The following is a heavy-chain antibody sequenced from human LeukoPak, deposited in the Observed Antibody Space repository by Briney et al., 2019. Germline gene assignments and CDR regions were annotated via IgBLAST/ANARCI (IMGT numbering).Heavy chain of an antibody. J-gene: IGHJ5*02. D-gene: IGHD5-18*01. Sequence: GGSLRLSCAASGFTFSSYSMNWVRQAPGKGLEWVSSISSSSSYIYYGDSVKGRFTISRDNDKNSLYLQMNSLRADDTAVYYCATQTGYNYGFDHWGQGTLVTVSS. CDR1: GFTFSSYS. V-gene: IGHV3-21*01. CDR2: ISSSSSYI. CDR3: ATQTGYNYGFDH.